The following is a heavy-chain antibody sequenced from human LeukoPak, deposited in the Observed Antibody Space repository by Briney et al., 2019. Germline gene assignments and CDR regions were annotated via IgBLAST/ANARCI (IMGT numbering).Heavy chain of an antibody. J-gene: IGHJ3*02. V-gene: IGHV3-73*01. CDR3: TIPEVCSGGSCYEDGEAFDI. CDR2: IRSKATSYAT. D-gene: IGHD2-15*01. CDR1: GFTFSGSA. Sequence: GGSLRLSCAASGFTFSGSATHWVRQASGKGLEWDGPIRSKATSYATAYAASVKARFTISTADSTTTAYLQMNSLKTEGTAVYYCTIPEVCSGGSCYEDGEAFDIWGQGTMVTVSS.